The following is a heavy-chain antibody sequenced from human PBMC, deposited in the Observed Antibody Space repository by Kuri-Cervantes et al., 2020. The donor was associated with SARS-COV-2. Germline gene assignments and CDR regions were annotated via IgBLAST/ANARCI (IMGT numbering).Heavy chain of an antibody. CDR1: GFTFSSYS. J-gene: IGHJ4*02. CDR2: ISSSSSYM. V-gene: IGHV3-21*01. Sequence: SCKASGFTFSSYSMNWVRQAPGKGLEWVSSISSSSSYMYYADSVKGRFTISGDNAKNSLYLQMNSLRAEDTAVYYCARDQGGYYGSGSFDYWGQGTLVTVSS. D-gene: IGHD3-10*01. CDR3: ARDQGGYYGSGSFDY.